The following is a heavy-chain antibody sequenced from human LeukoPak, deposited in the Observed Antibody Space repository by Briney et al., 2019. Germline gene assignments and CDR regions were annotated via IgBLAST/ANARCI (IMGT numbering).Heavy chain of an antibody. V-gene: IGHV4-30-2*01. CDR3: ARAPDSSCYDY. CDR1: GGSISSGGYS. CDR2: IYHSGST. Sequence: PSQTLSLTCAVSGGSISSGGYSWSWIRQPPGKGLEWIGYIYHSGSTYYNPSLKSRVTISVDRSKNQFSLKLSSVTAADTAVYYCARAPDSSCYDYWGQGTLVTVSS. J-gene: IGHJ4*02. D-gene: IGHD2-15*01.